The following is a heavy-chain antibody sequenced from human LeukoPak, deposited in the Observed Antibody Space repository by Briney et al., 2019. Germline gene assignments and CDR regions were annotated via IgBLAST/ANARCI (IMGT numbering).Heavy chain of an antibody. D-gene: IGHD3-22*01. CDR3: ARDGVTMIVVVAGGLDY. CDR2: ISYDGSNK. J-gene: IGHJ4*02. V-gene: IGHV3-30-3*01. CDR1: GFTFSSYA. Sequence: PGGSLRLSCAASGFTFSSYAMHWVRQAPGKGLEWVAVISYDGSNKYYADSVKGRFTISRDNSKNTLYLQMNSLRAEDTAVYYCARDGVTMIVVVAGGLDYWGQGTLVTVSS.